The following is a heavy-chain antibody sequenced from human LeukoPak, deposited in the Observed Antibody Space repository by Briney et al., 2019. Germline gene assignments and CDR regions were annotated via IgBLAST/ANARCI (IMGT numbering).Heavy chain of an antibody. CDR3: ARAGRADGDYHYFDY. Sequence: GGSLRLSCGASGVIFNNFAFHWVRQAPGKGLEWEAAVSYDGRNQYYADSVRGRLTISRDNSKNTLYLQMNSLRADDTAVYYCARAGRADGDYHYFDYWGQGTLVTVSS. V-gene: IGHV3-30*04. CDR1: GVIFNNFA. D-gene: IGHD4-17*01. CDR2: VSYDGRNQ. J-gene: IGHJ4*02.